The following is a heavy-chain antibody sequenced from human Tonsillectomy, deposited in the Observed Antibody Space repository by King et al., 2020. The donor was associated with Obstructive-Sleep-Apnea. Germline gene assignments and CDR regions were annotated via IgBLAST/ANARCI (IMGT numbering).Heavy chain of an antibody. V-gene: IGHV3-9*01. CDR1: GFTFDDYA. CDR3: AKVNNYGDYSPFDY. CDR2: ISWNSGSI. J-gene: IGHJ4*02. D-gene: IGHD4-17*01. Sequence: VQLVESGGGLVQPGRSLRLSCAASGFTFDDYAMHWVRQAPGKGLEWVSGISWNSGSIGYADSVKGRFTISRDNAKNSLYLQMNSLRAEDTALYYCAKVNNYGDYSPFDYWGQGTLVTVSS.